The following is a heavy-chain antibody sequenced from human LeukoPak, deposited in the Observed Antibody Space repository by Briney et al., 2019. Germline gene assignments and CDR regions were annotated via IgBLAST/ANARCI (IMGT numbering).Heavy chain of an antibody. J-gene: IGHJ6*03. CDR2: IYTSWST. Sequence: PSETLSLTCTVSGGSISSGSYYWSWIRQPAGKGLEWFGRIYTSWSTNSNPSLKSRVTISVDTSKNQFSLKLSSVTAADTAVYYCAREGLLYYYGSGSYSFPPLWYYYYYMDVWGKGTTVTISS. V-gene: IGHV4-61*02. D-gene: IGHD3-10*01. CDR1: GGSISSGSYY. CDR3: AREGLLYYYGSGSYSFPPLWYYYYYMDV.